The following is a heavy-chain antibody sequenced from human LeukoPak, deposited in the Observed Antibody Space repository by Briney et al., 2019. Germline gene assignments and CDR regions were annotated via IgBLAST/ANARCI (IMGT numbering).Heavy chain of an antibody. CDR1: GYTFTGYY. D-gene: IGHD6-19*01. Sequence: GASVKVSCKASGYTFTGYYMHWVRQAPGQGLEWMGWISAYNGNTNYAQKLQGRVTMTTDTSTSTAYMELRSLRSDDTAVYYCARDGLNSGWYGDFDYWGQGTLVTVSS. V-gene: IGHV1-18*04. CDR3: ARDGLNSGWYGDFDY. CDR2: ISAYNGNT. J-gene: IGHJ4*02.